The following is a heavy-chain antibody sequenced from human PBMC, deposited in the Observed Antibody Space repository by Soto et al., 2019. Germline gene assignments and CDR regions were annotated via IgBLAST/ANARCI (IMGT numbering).Heavy chain of an antibody. J-gene: IGHJ4*02. CDR3: ENIVDIVARDHY. CDR2: ISYDGSNK. D-gene: IGHD5-12*01. Sequence: QVQLVESGGGVVQPGRSLRLSCAASGFTFSSYGMHWVRQAPGKGLEWVAVISYDGSNKYYADSVKGRFTISRDNSKNTLYLQMNSLRAEDTAVYYCENIVDIVARDHYWGQGTLVTVSS. V-gene: IGHV3-30*18. CDR1: GFTFSSYG.